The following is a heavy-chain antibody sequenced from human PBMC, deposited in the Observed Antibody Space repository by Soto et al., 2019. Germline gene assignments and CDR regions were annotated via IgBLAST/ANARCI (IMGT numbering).Heavy chain of an antibody. J-gene: IGHJ5*02. D-gene: IGHD3-22*01. Sequence: GXSLRLSCAASGFTFSSYGMHWVIQAPGKGLEWVSRINTDGSSTTYADSVKGRFTISRDSAKNTLYLQMKSLRAEDTAVYYCVRDLYSSGPYNWFDPWGQGTLVTVSS. CDR2: INTDGSST. V-gene: IGHV3-74*03. CDR3: VRDLYSSGPYNWFDP. CDR1: GFTFSSYG.